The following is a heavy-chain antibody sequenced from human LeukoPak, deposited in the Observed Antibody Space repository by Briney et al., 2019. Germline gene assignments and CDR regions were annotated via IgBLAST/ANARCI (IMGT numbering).Heavy chain of an antibody. V-gene: IGHV3-30*04. CDR3: ARSVVVAARAPYLDY. D-gene: IGHD2-15*01. CDR2: ISYDGSNK. CDR1: GFTFSSYA. Sequence: GRSLRLSCAASGFTFSSYAMHWVRQAPGKGLEWVAVISYDGSNKYYADSVKGRFTISRDNSKNTLYLQMNSLRAEDTAVYYCARSVVVAARAPYLDYWGQGTLVTVSS. J-gene: IGHJ4*02.